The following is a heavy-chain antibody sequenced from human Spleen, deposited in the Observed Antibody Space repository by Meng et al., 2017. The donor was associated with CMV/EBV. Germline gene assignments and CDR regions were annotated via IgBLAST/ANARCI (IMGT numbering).Heavy chain of an antibody. V-gene: IGHV4-59*01. CDR1: AGFISNYY. CDR3: ATSHLKYSSSSDAFDI. D-gene: IGHD6-6*01. CDR2: IYYSGTT. J-gene: IGHJ3*02. Sequence: SETLSLTCTVSAGFISNYYWSWIRQPPGKGLEWIGYIYYSGTTKYNPSLKSRVTISADTSKKQLSLKLSSVTAADTAMYYCATSHLKYSSSSDAFDIWGQGIKVTVSS.